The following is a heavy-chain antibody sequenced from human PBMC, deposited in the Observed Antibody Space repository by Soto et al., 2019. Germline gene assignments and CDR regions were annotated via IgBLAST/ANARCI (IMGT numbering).Heavy chain of an antibody. CDR3: ARGFFRPPSTPNFDY. CDR2: IYYSGST. CDR1: GGSISRSSYY. Sequence: PSQALSLTCTVSGGSISRSSYYWGWIRQPPGKGLEWIGSIYYSGSTYYNPSLKSRVTISVDTSKNQFSLKLSSVTAADTAVYYCARGFFRPPSTPNFDYWGLGTLVTVSS. J-gene: IGHJ4*02. D-gene: IGHD3-3*01. V-gene: IGHV4-39*01.